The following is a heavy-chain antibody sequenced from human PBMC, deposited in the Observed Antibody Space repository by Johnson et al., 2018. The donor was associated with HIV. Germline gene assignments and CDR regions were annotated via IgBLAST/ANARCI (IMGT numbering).Heavy chain of an antibody. CDR3: AKTYYGGNDDAFDL. Sequence: QMQLVESGGGVVQPGRSLRLSCAASGFTFSSYAMHWVRQAPGKGLEWVAVISFDENNKVSADSVKGRLTISRDNSKNTLFLQMNNLGPEDAGIYFCAKTYYGGNDDAFDLWGQGTMVTVSS. J-gene: IGHJ3*01. D-gene: IGHD4-23*01. V-gene: IGHV3-30-3*01. CDR2: ISFDENNK. CDR1: GFTFSSYA.